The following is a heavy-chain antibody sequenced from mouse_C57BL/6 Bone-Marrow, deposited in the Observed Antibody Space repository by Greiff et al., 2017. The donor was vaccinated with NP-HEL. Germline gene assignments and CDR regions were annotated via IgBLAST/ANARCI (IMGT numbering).Heavy chain of an antibody. CDR3: ARYYYAMDY. Sequence: QVQLKESGAELVRPGASVKLSCKASGYTFTDYYINWVKQGPGQGLEWIARIYPGSGNTYYNEKFKGKATLTAEKSSSTAYMQLSSLTSEDSAVYYCARYYYAMDYWGQGTSVTVSS. CDR2: IYPGSGNT. J-gene: IGHJ4*01. V-gene: IGHV1-76*01. CDR1: GYTFTDYY.